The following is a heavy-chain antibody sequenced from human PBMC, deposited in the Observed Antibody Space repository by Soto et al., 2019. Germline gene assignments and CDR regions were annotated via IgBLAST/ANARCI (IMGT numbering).Heavy chain of an antibody. Sequence: RGSLRLSCAASGFTFNTYCLHSVCQAPGKGLVWVSHINRDGSSTSYADSVKGRFTISRDNAENTLYLQMNSLRADDTAVYYCARDVDYYHGMDVWGQGSTVTASS. V-gene: IGHV3-74*01. J-gene: IGHJ6*02. CDR3: ARDVDYYHGMDV. CDR2: INRDGSST. CDR1: GFTFNTYC.